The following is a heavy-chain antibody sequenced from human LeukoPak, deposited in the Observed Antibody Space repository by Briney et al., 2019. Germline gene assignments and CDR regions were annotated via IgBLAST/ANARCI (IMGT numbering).Heavy chain of an antibody. J-gene: IGHJ4*02. CDR3: AREGPYYYDSSGSPDY. CDR2: ISSSGSTI. CDR1: GFAFSDYY. V-gene: IGHV3-11*01. Sequence: GGSLRLSCAASGFAFSDYYMSWIRQAPGKGLEWVSYISSSGSTIYYADSVKGRFTISRDNAKNSLYLQMNSLRAEDTAVYYCAREGPYYYDSSGSPDYWGQGTLVTVSS. D-gene: IGHD3-22*01.